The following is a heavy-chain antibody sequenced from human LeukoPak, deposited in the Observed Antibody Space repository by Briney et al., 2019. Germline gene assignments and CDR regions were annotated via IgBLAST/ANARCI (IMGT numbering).Heavy chain of an antibody. CDR1: GYTFTGYY. CDR2: FNPNGGGT. CDR3: ASIVGGRTSGFDF. D-gene: IGHD1-26*01. V-gene: IGHV1-2*02. J-gene: IGHJ4*02. Sequence: ASVKVSCKASGYTFTGYYVHWVRQAPGQGLEWMGWFNPNGGGTRYAQSFPGRFSMTSDTSINTAYLEVTRLTPDDTAIYYCASIVGGRTSGFDFWGQGTLVTVSS.